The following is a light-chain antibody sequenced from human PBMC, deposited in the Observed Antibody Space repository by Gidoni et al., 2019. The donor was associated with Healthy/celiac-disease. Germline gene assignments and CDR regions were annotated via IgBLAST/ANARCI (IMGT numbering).Light chain of an antibody. CDR2: AAS. J-gene: IGKJ1*01. CDR1: QSISSY. Sequence: IQLTQSPSSLSASVGDRVTITCRASQSISSYLAWYQQKPGKDPKLLIYAASTLQSGVPSRFSGSGSGTDFTLTISSLQPEDFATYYCQQLNSYPWTFGQGTKVEIK. CDR3: QQLNSYPWT. V-gene: IGKV1-9*01.